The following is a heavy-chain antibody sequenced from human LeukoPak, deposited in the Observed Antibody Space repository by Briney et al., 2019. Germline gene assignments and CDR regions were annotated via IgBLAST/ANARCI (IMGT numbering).Heavy chain of an antibody. D-gene: IGHD6-19*01. V-gene: IGHV3-30*02. CDR2: IRYDGSNK. Sequence: IRYDGSNKYYADSVKGRFTISRDNSKNTLYLQMNSLRAEDTAVYYCAKAPGGIAVAGDRDYWGQGTLVTVSS. J-gene: IGHJ4*02. CDR3: AKAPGGIAVAGDRDY.